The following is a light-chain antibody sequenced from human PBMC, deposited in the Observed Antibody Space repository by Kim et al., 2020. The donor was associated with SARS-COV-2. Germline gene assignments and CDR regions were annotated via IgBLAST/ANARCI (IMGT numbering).Light chain of an antibody. CDR2: VAS. J-gene: IGKJ1*01. V-gene: IGKV3-20*01. CDR1: QRVSNNY. Sequence: EIVLTQSPGTLSLSPGERATLSCRASQRVSNNYLGWYQQKPGQAPRLLIYVASSRPSGIPDRFRGSGSGTDFTLTITSVEPEDFAVYYCEQNGNSPWTFGQRTKVDSK. CDR3: EQNGNSPWT.